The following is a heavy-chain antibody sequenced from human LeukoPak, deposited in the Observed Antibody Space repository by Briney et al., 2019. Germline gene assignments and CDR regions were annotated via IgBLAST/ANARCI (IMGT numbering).Heavy chain of an antibody. D-gene: IGHD1-26*01. CDR2: IYYSGST. CDR3: ARDGYSGSSLFDF. V-gene: IGHV4-31*03. J-gene: IGHJ4*02. CDR1: GGSISSGGYY. Sequence: PSETLSLTCTVSGGSISSGGYYWSWIRQHPGKGLEWIGYIYYSGSTYYNPSLKSRVTISVDTFKNQFSLKLSSVTAADTAVYYCARDGYSGSSLFDFWGQGTLVTVSS.